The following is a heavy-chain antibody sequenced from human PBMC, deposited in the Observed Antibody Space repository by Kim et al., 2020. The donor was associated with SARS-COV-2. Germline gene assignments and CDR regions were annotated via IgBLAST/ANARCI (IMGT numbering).Heavy chain of an antibody. V-gene: IGHV4-34*01. D-gene: IGHD3-10*01. CDR1: GGSFSGYY. Sequence: SETLSLTCAVYGGSFSGYYWSWIRQPPGKGLEWIGEINHSGSTNYNPSLKSRVTISVDTSKNQFSLKLSSVTAADTAVYYCARARVVRGVIVSPLAGIQKNAFDIWGQGTMVTVSS. CDR3: ARARVVRGVIVSPLAGIQKNAFDI. J-gene: IGHJ3*02. CDR2: INHSGST.